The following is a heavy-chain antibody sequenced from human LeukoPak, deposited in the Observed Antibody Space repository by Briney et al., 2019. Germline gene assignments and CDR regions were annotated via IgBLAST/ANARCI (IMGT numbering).Heavy chain of an antibody. CDR1: GGSFSGYF. J-gene: IGHJ4*02. V-gene: IGHV4-34*01. CDR2: INHSGTT. Sequence: KPSETLSLTCAVYGGSFSGYFWSWIRQPPGKGLEWIGEINHSGTTNYNPSLKSRVTISVDTSKNQFSLKLSSVTAADTAVYYCARLVVGYCSSTSCPENDYWGQGTLVTVSS. D-gene: IGHD2-2*01. CDR3: ARLVVGYCSSTSCPENDY.